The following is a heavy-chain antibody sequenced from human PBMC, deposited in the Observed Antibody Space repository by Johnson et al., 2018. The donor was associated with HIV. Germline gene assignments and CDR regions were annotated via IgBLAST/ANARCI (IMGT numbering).Heavy chain of an antibody. CDR3: ARDRIQIWSYVGTFDT. Sequence: QVQLVESGGGVVQPGRSLRLSCAASGFTFSSYAMHWVRQAPGKGLEWVAVISYDGSNKYYADSVKGRFTISRDNSKNTLFLQMNSLRPEDTAVYYCARDRIQIWSYVGTFDTWGPGALVTVSS. CDR1: GFTFSSYA. CDR2: ISYDGSNK. J-gene: IGHJ3*02. V-gene: IGHV3-30*03. D-gene: IGHD5-18*01.